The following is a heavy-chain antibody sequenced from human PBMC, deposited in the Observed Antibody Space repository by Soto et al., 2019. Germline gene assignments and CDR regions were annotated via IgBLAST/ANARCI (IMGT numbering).Heavy chain of an antibody. J-gene: IGHJ4*02. D-gene: IGHD1-1*01. V-gene: IGHV1-69*13. CDR3: ARGRGLYNSGRSQLDS. CDR1: GDSFSKYT. CDR2: IIPRFGTT. Sequence: SVKVSCKASGDSFSKYTVNWVRQAPRQGLEWMGGIIPRFGTTNYAPTLQDRVTITADESMNTVYMELSSLRSEDTALYYCARGRGLYNSGRSQLDSWGQGTLVTVYS.